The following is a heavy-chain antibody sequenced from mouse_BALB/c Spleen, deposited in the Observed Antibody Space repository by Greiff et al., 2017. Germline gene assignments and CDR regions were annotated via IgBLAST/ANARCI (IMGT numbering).Heavy chain of an antibody. J-gene: IGHJ1*01. V-gene: IGHV2-5-1*01. CDR3: AKKSLGSTYWYFDV. CDR2: IWSGGST. CDR1: GFSLTSYG. Sequence: QVQLQQSGPSLVQPSQSLSITCTVSGFSLTSYGVHWVRQSPGKGLEWLGVIWSGGSTDYNAAFMSRLSITKDNYKSQVFFKMNSLQADDTAIYYCAKKSLGSTYWYFDVWGAGTTVTVSS. D-gene: IGHD1-1*01.